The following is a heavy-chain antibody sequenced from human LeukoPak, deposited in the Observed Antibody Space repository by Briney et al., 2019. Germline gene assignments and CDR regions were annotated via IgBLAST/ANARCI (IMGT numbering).Heavy chain of an antibody. CDR3: ARVPYYDILTGTRGYCFDY. Sequence: ASETLSLTCAVSGGSISSGGYSWSWIRQPPGKGLEWIGYIYHSGSTYYNPSLKSRVTISVDRSKNQFSLKLSSVTAADTAVYYCARVPYYDILTGTRGYCFDYWGQGTLVTVSS. CDR2: IYHSGST. J-gene: IGHJ4*02. V-gene: IGHV4-30-2*01. CDR1: GGSISSGGYS. D-gene: IGHD3-9*01.